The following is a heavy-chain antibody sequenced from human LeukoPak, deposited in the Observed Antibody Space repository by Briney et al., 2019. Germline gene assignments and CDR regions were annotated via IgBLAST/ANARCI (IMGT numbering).Heavy chain of an antibody. CDR2: IYHSGST. D-gene: IGHD3-16*02. CDR1: GYSISSGYY. V-gene: IGHV4-38-2*01. Sequence: SETLSLTCAVSGYSISSGYYWGWNRQPPGKGLERIGSIYHSGSTYYNPSLKSRVTISVDTSKNQFSLKLSSVTAADTAVYYCARYRIPLGFDYWGQGTLVTVSS. J-gene: IGHJ4*02. CDR3: ARYRIPLGFDY.